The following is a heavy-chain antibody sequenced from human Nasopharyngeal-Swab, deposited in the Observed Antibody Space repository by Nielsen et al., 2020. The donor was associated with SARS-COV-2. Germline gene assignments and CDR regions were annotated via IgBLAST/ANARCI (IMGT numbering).Heavy chain of an antibody. CDR1: GFTFSSYG. V-gene: IGHV3-30*03. CDR3: ATGSTTVVTPEYYYYMDV. D-gene: IGHD4-23*01. Sequence: GESLKISCAASGFTFSSYGMHWVRQAPGKGLEWVAVISYDGSNKYYADSVKGRFTISRDNSKNTPYLQMNSLRAEDTAVYYCATGSTTVVTPEYYYYMDVWGKGTTVTVSS. CDR2: ISYDGSNK. J-gene: IGHJ6*03.